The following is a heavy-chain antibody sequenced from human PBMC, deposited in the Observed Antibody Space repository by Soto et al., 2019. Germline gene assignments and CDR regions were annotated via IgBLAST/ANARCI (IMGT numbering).Heavy chain of an antibody. D-gene: IGHD3-22*01. CDR1: GGSISSGDYY. CDR3: ARDSSGYYSRVYFDY. J-gene: IGHJ4*02. V-gene: IGHV4-30-4*01. CDR2: IYYSGST. Sequence: LSLTCTVSGGSISSGDYYWSWIRQPPGKGLEWIGYIYYSGSTYYNPSLKSRVTISVDTSKNQFSLKLSSVTAADTAVYYCARDSSGYYSRVYFDYWGQGTLVTVSS.